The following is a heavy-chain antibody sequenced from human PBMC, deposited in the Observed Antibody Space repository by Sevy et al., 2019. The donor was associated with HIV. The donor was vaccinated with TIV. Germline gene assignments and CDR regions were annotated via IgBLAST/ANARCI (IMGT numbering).Heavy chain of an antibody. Sequence: GGSLRLSCTAYGFIFNQFGFHWVRQAPGKGPEWVACTRYDGTTKYYADSVKGRFTISRENSKNTLYLQMNNLNPEDTALYHCVKGLGMVQGALLSEDIWGQGTMVTVSS. D-gene: IGHD3-10*01. CDR2: TRYDGTTK. CDR3: VKGLGMVQGALLSEDI. V-gene: IGHV3-30*02. J-gene: IGHJ3*02. CDR1: GFIFNQFG.